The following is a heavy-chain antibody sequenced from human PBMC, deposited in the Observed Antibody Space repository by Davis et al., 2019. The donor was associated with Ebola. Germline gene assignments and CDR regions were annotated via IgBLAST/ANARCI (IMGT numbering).Heavy chain of an antibody. J-gene: IGHJ4*02. CDR1: GFTFSNYA. CDR3: AIGVRGSLEPNDYSDYGDGMFDS. CDR2: LGGSGSKT. Sequence: GESLKISCAASGFTFSNYAMSWVRQAPGKGLEWISALGGSGSKTYYADSVKGRFTIPRDNAKNTLDLQMNSLRGEDTAVYYCAIGVRGSLEPNDYSDYGDGMFDSWGLGTLVTVSA. D-gene: IGHD4-11*01. V-gene: IGHV3-23*01.